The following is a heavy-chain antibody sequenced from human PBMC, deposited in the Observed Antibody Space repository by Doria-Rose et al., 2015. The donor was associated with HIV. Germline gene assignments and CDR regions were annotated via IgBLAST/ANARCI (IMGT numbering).Heavy chain of an antibody. J-gene: IGHJ3*01. D-gene: IGHD3-16*01. Sequence: LRLSCAASGFTFSNAWMNWVRQAPGKGLEWVGRIKSKPDGGTTEYAAPVKGRFSTSRDDSKNTLSLQMNILKTEDTAVYYCTTDRFFPSWGQGTMVTVSS. CDR1: GFTFSNAW. CDR3: TTDRFFPS. V-gene: IGHV3-15*07. CDR2: IKSKPDGGTT.